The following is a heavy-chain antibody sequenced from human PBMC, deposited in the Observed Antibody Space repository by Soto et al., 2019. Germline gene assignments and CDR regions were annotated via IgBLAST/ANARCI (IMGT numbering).Heavy chain of an antibody. V-gene: IGHV4-59*01. Sequence: NPSETLSLTCSVSGGSISSYYWSWIRQPPGKGLEWIGYIYYSGSTNYNPSLKSRVTISVDTSKNQFSLKLSSVTAADTAVYYCARARGYYYDSSGHYGMDVWGQGTTVTVSS. J-gene: IGHJ6*02. CDR2: IYYSGST. CDR1: GGSISSYY. D-gene: IGHD3-22*01. CDR3: ARARGYYYDSSGHYGMDV.